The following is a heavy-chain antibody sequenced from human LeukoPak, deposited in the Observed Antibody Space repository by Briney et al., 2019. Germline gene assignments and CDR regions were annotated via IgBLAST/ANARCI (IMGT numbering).Heavy chain of an antibody. V-gene: IGHV4-59*12. CDR3: ARGNRPRITRGGGFDY. J-gene: IGHJ4*02. Sequence: SETLSLTCTVSGGSINNYYWSWIRQPPGQGLEWIGYIYYSGSTNYNPSLKSRVTISLDTSKNQFSLKLSSVTAADTAVYYCARGNRPRITRGGGFDYWGQGTLVTVSS. D-gene: IGHD3-10*01. CDR2: IYYSGST. CDR1: GGSINNYY.